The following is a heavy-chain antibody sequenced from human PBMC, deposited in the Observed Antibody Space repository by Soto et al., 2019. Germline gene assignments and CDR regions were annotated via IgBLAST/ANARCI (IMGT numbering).Heavy chain of an antibody. D-gene: IGHD3-10*01. CDR2: ISSSSSYI. J-gene: IGHJ4*02. CDR1: GFTFSSYS. V-gene: IGHV3-21*01. Sequence: EVQLVESGGGLVKPGGSLRLSCAASGFTFSSYSMNWVRQAPGKGLEWVSSISSSSSYIYYADSVKGRFTISRDNAKNSLYLQMNSLRAEDTAVYYCAREDALLWFGVNFDYWGQGTLVTVSS. CDR3: AREDALLWFGVNFDY.